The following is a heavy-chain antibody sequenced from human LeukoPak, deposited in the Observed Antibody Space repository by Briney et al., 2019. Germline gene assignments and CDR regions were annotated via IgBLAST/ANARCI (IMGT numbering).Heavy chain of an antibody. Sequence: PWESLSLTCTVSGGSISSYSWSWIRQPPGKGLEWVGYIYYSGSTTYYPSLKSRVTISVDTSKNQFSLKLSSVTAADTAVYYCARKFGSGWIDYWGQGTLVTVSS. CDR3: ARKFGSGWIDY. CDR1: GGSISSYS. V-gene: IGHV4-59*08. CDR2: IYYSGST. D-gene: IGHD6-19*01. J-gene: IGHJ4*02.